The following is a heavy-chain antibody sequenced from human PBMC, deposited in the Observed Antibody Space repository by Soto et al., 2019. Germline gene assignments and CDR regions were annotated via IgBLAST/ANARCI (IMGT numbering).Heavy chain of an antibody. J-gene: IGHJ6*02. V-gene: IGHV3-30*18. CDR2: ISYDGSNK. D-gene: IGHD4-17*01. Sequence: GGSLRLSCAASGFTFSSYGMHWVRQAPGKGLEWVAVISYDGSNKYYADSVKGRFTISRDNSKNTLYLQMNSLRAEDTAVYYCAKAMQRDYGDYDYYYGMDVWGQGTTVTVSS. CDR1: GFTFSSYG. CDR3: AKAMQRDYGDYDYYYGMDV.